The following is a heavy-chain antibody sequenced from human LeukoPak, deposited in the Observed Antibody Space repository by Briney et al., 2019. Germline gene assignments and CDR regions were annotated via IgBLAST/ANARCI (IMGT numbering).Heavy chain of an antibody. V-gene: IGHV3-74*01. CDR3: VSFYETY. Sequence: AGGSLRLSCAASGNYWMHWVRQAPGKGLVWVSHINGDGSWTTYADSVKGRFTISKDNAKNTVYLQMNNLRAEDTAVYYCVSFYETYWGRGTLDTVSS. D-gene: IGHD2-2*01. CDR2: INGDGSWT. J-gene: IGHJ4*02. CDR1: GNYW.